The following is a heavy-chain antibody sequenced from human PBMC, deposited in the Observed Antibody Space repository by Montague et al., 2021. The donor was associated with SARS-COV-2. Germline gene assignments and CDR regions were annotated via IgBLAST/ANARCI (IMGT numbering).Heavy chain of an antibody. Sequence: SETLSLTCTVSGGSINSGSYSWVWIRQPPGKGLEWIGSIHYSASTSYNPSLKRRVTISIYTSKNHFSLTLNSVTAADSAVYFCARRPGGFYYVFWSDCFDFWGQGTMVTVS. CDR3: ARRPGGFYYVFWSDCFDF. J-gene: IGHJ3*01. CDR2: IHYSAST. D-gene: IGHD3-3*01. V-gene: IGHV4-39*01. CDR1: GGSINSGSYS.